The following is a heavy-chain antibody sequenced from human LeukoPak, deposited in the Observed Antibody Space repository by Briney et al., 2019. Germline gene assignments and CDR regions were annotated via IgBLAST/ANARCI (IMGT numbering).Heavy chain of an antibody. J-gene: IGHJ6*02. D-gene: IGHD2-2*02. CDR2: INHSGST. CDR1: GGSFSGYY. V-gene: IGHV4-34*01. Sequence: PSETLSLTCAVYGGSFSGYYWSWIRQPPGKGLEWIGEINHSGSTNYNSSLKSRVTISVDTSKNQFSLKLSSVTAADTAVYYCARGRIVVVPAAINGYYYYGMDVWGQGTTVTVSS. CDR3: ARGRIVVVPAAINGYYYYGMDV.